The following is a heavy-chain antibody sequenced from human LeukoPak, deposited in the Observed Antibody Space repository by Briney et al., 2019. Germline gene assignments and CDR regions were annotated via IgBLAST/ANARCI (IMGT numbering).Heavy chain of an antibody. CDR2: IRQDGSDK. V-gene: IGHV3-7*01. CDR1: GFTFSSNW. Sequence: GGSLRLSCAASGFTFSSNWMSWVRQAPGKGLERVANIRQDGSDKYYMDSVKGRFTISRDNAKNSLSLQMNSLRVEDTAVYYCARDRDCGDGGCYPHFDYWGQGARVTVSS. J-gene: IGHJ4*02. CDR3: ARDRDCGDGGCYPHFDY. D-gene: IGHD2-15*01.